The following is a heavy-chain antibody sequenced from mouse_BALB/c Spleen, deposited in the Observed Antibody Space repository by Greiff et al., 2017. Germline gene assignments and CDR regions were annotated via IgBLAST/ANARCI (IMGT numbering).Heavy chain of an antibody. V-gene: IGHV5-6*01. J-gene: IGHJ2*01. CDR2: ISSGGSYT. Sequence: VQLQQSGGDLVKPGGSLKLSCAASGFTFSSYGMSWVRQTPDKRLEWVATISSGGSYTYYPDSVKGRFTISRDNAKNTLYLQMSSLKSEDTAMYYCASITTVVADFDYWGQGTTLTVSS. CDR3: ASITTVVADFDY. D-gene: IGHD1-1*01. CDR1: GFTFSSYG.